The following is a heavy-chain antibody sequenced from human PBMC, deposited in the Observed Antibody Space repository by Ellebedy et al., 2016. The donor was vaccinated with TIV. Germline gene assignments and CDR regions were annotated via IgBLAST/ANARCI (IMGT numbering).Heavy chain of an antibody. CDR3: ARGRTVVVVPAATSNWFDP. J-gene: IGHJ5*02. Sequence: SVKVSXXASGGTFSSYAISWVRQAPGQGLEWMGGIIPIFGTANYAQKFQGRVTITADESTSTAYMELSSLRSEDTAVYYCARGRTVVVVPAATSNWFDPWGQGTLVTVSS. V-gene: IGHV1-69*13. CDR1: GGTFSSYA. CDR2: IIPIFGTA. D-gene: IGHD2-2*01.